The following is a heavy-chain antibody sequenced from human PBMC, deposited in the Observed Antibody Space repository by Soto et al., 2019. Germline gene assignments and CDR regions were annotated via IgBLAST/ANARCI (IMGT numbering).Heavy chain of an antibody. CDR3: ARGRGSGWYYYYGMDV. D-gene: IGHD6-19*01. CDR1: GYTFTGYY. J-gene: IGHJ6*02. CDR2: INPNSGGT. V-gene: IGHV1-2*02. Sequence: GASVKVSCKASGYTFTGYYMHWVRQAPGQGLEWMGWINPNSGGTNYAQKFQGRVTMTRDTSISTAYMELSRLRSDDTAVYYCARGRGSGWYYYYGMDVWGQGTTVTVSS.